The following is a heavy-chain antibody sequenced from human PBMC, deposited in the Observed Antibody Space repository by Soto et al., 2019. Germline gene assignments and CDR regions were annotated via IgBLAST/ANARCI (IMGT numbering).Heavy chain of an antibody. CDR3: ARERKYYYNWNYVDAFDI. CDR1: GFTFSSYW. CDR2: INSDGSST. V-gene: IGHV3-74*01. J-gene: IGHJ3*02. Sequence: EVQLVESGGGLVQPGGSLRLSCAASGFTFSSYWMLWVRQAPGKGLVWVSRINSDGSSTNYADSVKGRFTISRGNAQNTLYLQLNSLRAEDTAVYYCARERKYYYNWNYVDAFDIWGQGTMVTVSS. D-gene: IGHD1-7*01.